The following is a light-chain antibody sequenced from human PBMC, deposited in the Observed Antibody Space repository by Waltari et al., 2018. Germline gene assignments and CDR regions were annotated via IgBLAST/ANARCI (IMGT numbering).Light chain of an antibody. J-gene: IGLJ2*01. V-gene: IGLV1-40*01. CDR3: QSYDTRLSASVI. Sequence: QSVLTQPPSVSGAPGQTVTISCIGGSSNIGAGYDVHWYHQLPQTAPKLLTYASTNRPSGISDRFSGSKSGTSASLVITGLQIEDEAVYYCQSYDTRLSASVIFGGGTELTVL. CDR1: SSNIGAGYD. CDR2: AST.